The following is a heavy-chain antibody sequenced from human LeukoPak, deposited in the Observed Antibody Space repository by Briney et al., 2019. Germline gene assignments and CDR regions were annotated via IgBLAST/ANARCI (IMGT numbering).Heavy chain of an antibody. Sequence: SQTLSLTCTVSGGSISSGGYSWSWIRQPPGKGLEWIGYIYYSGSTNYNPSLKSRVTISVDTSKNQFSLKLSSVTAADTAVYYCARSPGYSSSWFLDSLNFDYWGQGTLVTVSS. CDR2: IYYSGST. D-gene: IGHD6-13*01. CDR3: ARSPGYSSSWFLDSLNFDY. V-gene: IGHV4-61*08. J-gene: IGHJ4*02. CDR1: GGSISSGGYS.